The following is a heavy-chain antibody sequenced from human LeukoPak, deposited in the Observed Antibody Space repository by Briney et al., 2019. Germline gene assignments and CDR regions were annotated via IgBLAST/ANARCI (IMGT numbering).Heavy chain of an antibody. Sequence: GGSLRLSCAASGFTFSSYSMNWVRQAPGKGLEWVSYISSSSSTIYYADSVKGRFTISRDNSKNTLFLQMDSLRAEDTAVYYCARDRSTTHFDYWGQGTLVTVSS. V-gene: IGHV3-48*01. CDR3: ARDRSTTHFDY. D-gene: IGHD5/OR15-5a*01. CDR2: ISSSSSTI. J-gene: IGHJ4*02. CDR1: GFTFSSYS.